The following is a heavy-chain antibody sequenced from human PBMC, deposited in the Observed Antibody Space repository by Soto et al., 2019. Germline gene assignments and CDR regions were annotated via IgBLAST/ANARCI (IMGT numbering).Heavy chain of an antibody. V-gene: IGHV4-59*08. CDR3: ARQWGTDAFDI. CDR2: IYYSGST. J-gene: IGHJ3*02. Sequence: QVHLQESGPGLVKPSETLSLTCTVSGGFISGYYWGWIRQPPGKGLEWIGYIYYSGSTNYNPSLKSRVTISVDTSKNQFSLKLSSVTAADTAVYYCARQWGTDAFDIWGQGTMVTVSS. D-gene: IGHD1-1*01. CDR1: GGFISGYY.